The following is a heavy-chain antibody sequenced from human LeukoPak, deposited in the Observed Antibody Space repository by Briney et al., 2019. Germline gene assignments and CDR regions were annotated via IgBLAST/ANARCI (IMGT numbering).Heavy chain of an antibody. D-gene: IGHD3-9*01. CDR3: ARDQHYDVLTAFCLDV. CDR1: GFTFSSFG. V-gene: IGHV3-30*02. Sequence: GGSLTLSCAASGFTFSSFGMHWVRQAPGKGLEWVAFIRYGVTSEFYADSVKDLLNISRDNSKNTISLPMNGLRVEDTAVYHCARDQHYDVLTAFCLDVWGQGTTVTVPS. CDR2: IRYGVTSE. J-gene: IGHJ6*02.